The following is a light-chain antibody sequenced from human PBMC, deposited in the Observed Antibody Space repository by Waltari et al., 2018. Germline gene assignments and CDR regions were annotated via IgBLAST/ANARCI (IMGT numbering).Light chain of an antibody. J-gene: IGKJ3*01. CDR1: QSVGRY. CDR3: QLRSNWPPLFT. Sequence: EIVLTQSPASLSLSPGDRATLSCRASQSVGRYLAWYQQKPGQAPRLLIYDASNRATGIPARFSGSGSGTDFTLTISSLEPEDFAVYYCQLRSNWPPLFTFGPGTNVDIK. V-gene: IGKV3-11*01. CDR2: DAS.